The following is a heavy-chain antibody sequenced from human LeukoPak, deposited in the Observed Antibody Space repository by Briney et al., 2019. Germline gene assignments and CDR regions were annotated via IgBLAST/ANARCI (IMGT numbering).Heavy chain of an antibody. CDR1: GGSFSGYY. V-gene: IGHV4-34*01. J-gene: IGHJ4*02. Sequence: PSETLSLTCAVYGGSFSGYYWSWIRQPPGKGLEWIGEINHSGSTNYNPSLKSRVTISVDTSKNQFSLKLSSVTAADTAVYYCAIIVVVNSEESDYWGQGTLVTVSS. D-gene: IGHD3-22*01. CDR2: INHSGST. CDR3: AIIVVVNSEESDY.